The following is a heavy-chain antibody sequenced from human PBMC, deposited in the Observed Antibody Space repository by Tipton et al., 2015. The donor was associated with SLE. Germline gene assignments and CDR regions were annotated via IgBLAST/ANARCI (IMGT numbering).Heavy chain of an antibody. Sequence: SLRLSCAASGFTFSSYDMHWVRQAPGKGLEWVSYISSSGSTIYYADSVKGRFTISRDNAKNSLYLQMNSLRAEDTAVYYCASLSTSGGSGMDVWGQGTTVTDSS. CDR1: GFTFSSYD. V-gene: IGHV3-48*03. J-gene: IGHJ6*02. CDR2: ISSSGSTI. CDR3: ASLSTSGGSGMDV. D-gene: IGHD2-2*01.